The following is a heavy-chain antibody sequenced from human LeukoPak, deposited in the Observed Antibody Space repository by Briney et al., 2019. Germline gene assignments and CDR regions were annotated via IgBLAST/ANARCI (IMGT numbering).Heavy chain of an antibody. CDR1: SGSLSGYS. V-gene: IGHV4-34*01. CDR2: IHHSGST. CDR3: TRQSGTVTPIDY. Sequence: SETLSLTCAVSSGSLSGYSWGWIRQAPGKGLDWIGEIHHSGSTTYNSSLKNRVTISLDKPKSQFSLILTSVTAADTAVYYCTRQSGTVTPIDYWGQGILVTVSS. J-gene: IGHJ4*02. D-gene: IGHD4-17*01.